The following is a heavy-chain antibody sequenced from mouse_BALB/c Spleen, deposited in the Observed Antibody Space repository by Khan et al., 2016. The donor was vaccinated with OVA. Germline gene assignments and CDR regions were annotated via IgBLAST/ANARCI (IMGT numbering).Heavy chain of an antibody. CDR1: GYTFTDYY. V-gene: IGHV1-77*01. J-gene: IGHJ3*01. D-gene: IGHD1-2*01. CDR2: ISPGSGDT. Sequence: VQLQESGAEPARPGASVKLSCKASGYTFTDYYINWVKQRTGQGLEWIGEISPGSGDTYYNERFKGRATLTADKSSSTAYMQLSSLTSEASAVYFCARRNYFGYTFAYWGQGTLVTVSA. CDR3: ARRNYFGYTFAY.